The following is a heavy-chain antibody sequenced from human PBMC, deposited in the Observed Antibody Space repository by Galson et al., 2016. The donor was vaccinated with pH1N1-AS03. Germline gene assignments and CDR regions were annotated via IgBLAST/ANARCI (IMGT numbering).Heavy chain of an antibody. CDR2: ISPIFGSA. V-gene: IGHV1-69*06. Sequence: SVKVSCKASGGTLNNYAVNWVRQAPGQGLEWMGGISPIFGSANHAQKFQGRVTITADIFTNTAYMELSGLSSEDTDVYYWARGLTYHFGSGSVFWGQGTLVTVSS. CDR3: ARGLTYHFGSGSVF. D-gene: IGHD3-10*01. CDR1: GGTLNNYA. J-gene: IGHJ4*02.